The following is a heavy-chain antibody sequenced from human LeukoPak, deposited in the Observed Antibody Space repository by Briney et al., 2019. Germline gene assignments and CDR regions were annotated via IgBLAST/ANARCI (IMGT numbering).Heavy chain of an antibody. CDR1: GFTLSSYW. CDR3: ATSVVGVFDY. J-gene: IGHJ4*02. CDR2: ISGDGRST. V-gene: IGHV3-74*01. D-gene: IGHD2-15*01. Sequence: PGGSLRLSCAASGFTLSSYWMHWVRQVPGKGLVWVSRISGDGRSTNYADSVKGRFTISRDNAKNTLYLQMTSLRSEDTAVYYCATSVVGVFDYWGQGTLVSVSS.